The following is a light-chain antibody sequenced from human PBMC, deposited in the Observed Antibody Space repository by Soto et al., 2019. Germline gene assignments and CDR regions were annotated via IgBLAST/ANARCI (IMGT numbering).Light chain of an antibody. CDR2: GAS. J-gene: IGKJ1*01. CDR3: QQYNNWPQT. CDR1: QSISSN. Sequence: EIVMTQSPATLSVSPGERAALSCRASQSISSNLAWYQQKPGQGPRLLIYGASTRATGLPARFSGSGSETEFTLTISSLQSEDFAVYYCQQYNNWPQTFGQGTKVEIK. V-gene: IGKV3-15*01.